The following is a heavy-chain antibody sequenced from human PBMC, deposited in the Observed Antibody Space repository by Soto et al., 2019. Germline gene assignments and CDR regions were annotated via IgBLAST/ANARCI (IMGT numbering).Heavy chain of an antibody. D-gene: IGHD2-21*01. CDR3: TRHIRDY. V-gene: IGHV3-74*01. CDR1: GFSLSTYW. Sequence: GGSLRLSCAASGFSLSTYWMHWVRQAPGEGLVWVARIKNDGSIINYADSVKGRFTVSRDNAKNTLYLQMNSLRAEDTAIYYCTRHIRDYWGQGTLVTVSS. CDR2: IKNDGSII. J-gene: IGHJ4*02.